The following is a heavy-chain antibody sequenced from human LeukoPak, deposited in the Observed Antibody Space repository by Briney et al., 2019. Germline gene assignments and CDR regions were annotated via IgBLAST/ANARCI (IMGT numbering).Heavy chain of an antibody. CDR1: GFTFSSYA. CDR3: ASAPFSMMNAFDI. D-gene: IGHD3-22*01. Sequence: GGSLRLSCAASGFTFSSYAMSWVRQAPGKGLEWVSAISGSGGSTYYADSVKGRFTISRDNSKNTLYLQMNSLRAEDTAVYYCASAPFSMMNAFDIWGQGTMVTVSS. CDR2: ISGSGGST. V-gene: IGHV3-23*01. J-gene: IGHJ3*02.